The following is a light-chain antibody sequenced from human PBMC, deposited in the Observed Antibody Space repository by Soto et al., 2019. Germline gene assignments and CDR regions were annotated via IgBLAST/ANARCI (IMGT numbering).Light chain of an antibody. CDR2: EGT. V-gene: IGLV2-23*01. CDR1: SSDVGKFNF. J-gene: IGLJ1*01. CDR3: CSYAGRTTYV. Sequence: QSALTQPASVSGSPGQAITISCTGTSSDVGKFNFVSWYQQHPGKAPKFIIYEGTKPPSGVSNRFSGSQSGNTASLTISGLQPEDEAEYFCCSYAGRTTYVFGTGTKVTVL.